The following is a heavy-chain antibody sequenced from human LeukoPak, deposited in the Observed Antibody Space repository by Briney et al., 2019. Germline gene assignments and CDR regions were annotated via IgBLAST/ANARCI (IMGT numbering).Heavy chain of an antibody. CDR1: GFTFSNAW. Sequence: GGSLRLSCAASGFTFSNAWRNWGRQAPRKGLEWAGRIKGKTDGGTTDYAAPVKGTFTISRDNSKNTLYLQMSSLKTEDTAVYYCTTRIFHWGQGTLVTVSS. CDR3: TTRIFH. V-gene: IGHV3-15*01. D-gene: IGHD2-15*01. J-gene: IGHJ4*02. CDR2: IKGKTDGGTT.